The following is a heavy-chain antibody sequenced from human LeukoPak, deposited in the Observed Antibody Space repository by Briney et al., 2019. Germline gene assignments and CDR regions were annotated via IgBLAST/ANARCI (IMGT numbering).Heavy chain of an antibody. CDR3: ARQPKLEKKYYYDSSGYYFDY. D-gene: IGHD3-22*01. CDR1: VGSISSSIYY. V-gene: IGHV4-39*01. J-gene: IGHJ4*02. Sequence: PSETLSFTCTVSVGSISSSIYYWGWIRQPPGKGLEWMGSIYYSGSTYYNPSLKSRVTISVDTSKNQFSLKLSSVTAPDTAVYYCARQPKLEKKYYYDSSGYYFDYWGQGTLVTVSS. CDR2: IYYSGST.